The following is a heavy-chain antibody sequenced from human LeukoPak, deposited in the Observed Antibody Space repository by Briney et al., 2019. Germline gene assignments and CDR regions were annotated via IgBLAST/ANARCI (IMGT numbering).Heavy chain of an antibody. D-gene: IGHD5-24*01. Sequence: PGGSLRLSCAASGFTFSSYAMTWVSQAPGKGVEWIGSIYYSGSTYYNPSLKSRVTISLDTSKNQFSLKLNSVTAADTAVYYCTRGRRDGYNLRNFDYWGQGTLVTVSS. CDR1: GFTFSSYA. V-gene: IGHV4-39*07. CDR3: TRGRRDGYNLRNFDY. CDR2: IYYSGST. J-gene: IGHJ4*02.